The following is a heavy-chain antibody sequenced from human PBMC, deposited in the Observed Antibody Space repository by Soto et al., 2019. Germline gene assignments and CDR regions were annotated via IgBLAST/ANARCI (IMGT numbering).Heavy chain of an antibody. Sequence: SVKVSCKASGGTSSSYAISWVRQAPGQGLEWMGGIISFLGTPNYAQKFQGRVTISADESATTAYMELSRLRSADTAVYYCARPRVYCSSTSCSSLGAFDIWGQGTMVTVSS. D-gene: IGHD2-2*01. CDR1: GGTSSSYA. V-gene: IGHV1-69*13. CDR3: ARPRVYCSSTSCSSLGAFDI. CDR2: IISFLGTP. J-gene: IGHJ3*02.